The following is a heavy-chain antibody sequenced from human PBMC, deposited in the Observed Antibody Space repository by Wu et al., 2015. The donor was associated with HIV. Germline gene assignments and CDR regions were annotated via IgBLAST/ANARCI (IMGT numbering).Heavy chain of an antibody. V-gene: IGHV1-18*01. CDR3: AYGLNPQGTSGSGSYSNYYYYYGMDV. CDR2: ISAYNGNT. Sequence: QVQLVQSGAEVKKPGASVKVSCKASGYTFTSYGISWVRQAPGQGLEWMGWISAYNGNTNYAQKLQGRVTMTTDTSTSTAYMELRSLRSDDTAVYYCAYGLNPQGTSGSGSYSNYYYYYGMDVWGQGTYGPPSP. J-gene: IGHJ6*02. CDR1: GYTFTSYG. D-gene: IGHD3-10*01.